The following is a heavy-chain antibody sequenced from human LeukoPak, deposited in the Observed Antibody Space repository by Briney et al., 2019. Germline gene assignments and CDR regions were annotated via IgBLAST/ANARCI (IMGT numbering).Heavy chain of an antibody. CDR1: GGSITTDH. D-gene: IGHD2/OR15-2a*01. CDR2: IYYSGRT. J-gene: IGHJ3*02. V-gene: IGHV4-59*01. Sequence: KPSETLSLTCTVSGGSITTDHWNWIRQPPGKGLEWIGCIYYSGRTYYNPSLESRVTISVDMSKSQFSLRLTSVTAADTALYYCARKNDFEIWGQGTLVTVSS. CDR3: ARKNDFEI.